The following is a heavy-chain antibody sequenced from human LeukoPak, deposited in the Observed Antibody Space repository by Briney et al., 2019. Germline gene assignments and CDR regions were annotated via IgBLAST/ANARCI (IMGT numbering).Heavy chain of an antibody. V-gene: IGHV4-30-4*08. CDR3: ARDWASSGLTQVDY. CDR2: IYYSGST. J-gene: IGHJ4*02. CDR1: GGSISSGDYY. Sequence: SETLSLTCTVSGGSISSGDYYWSWIRQPPGKGLEWIGYIYYSGSTYYNPSLKSRVTISVDTSKNQFSLKLSSVTAADTAVYYCARDWASSGLTQVDYWGQGTLVTVSS. D-gene: IGHD3-22*01.